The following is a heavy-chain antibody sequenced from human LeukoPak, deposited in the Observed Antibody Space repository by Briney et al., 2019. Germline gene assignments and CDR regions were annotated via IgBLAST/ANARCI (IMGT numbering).Heavy chain of an antibody. Sequence: GGSLRLSCAASGFTLSSCSMNWVRQAPGKGLEWVSSISSSSSYIYYADSVKGRFTSSRDNAKNSLYLQMNSLRAEDTAVYYCARDPLSGVGWFDPWGQGTLVTVSS. CDR2: ISSSSSYI. J-gene: IGHJ5*02. CDR3: ARDPLSGVGWFDP. V-gene: IGHV3-21*01. D-gene: IGHD3-9*01. CDR1: GFTLSSCS.